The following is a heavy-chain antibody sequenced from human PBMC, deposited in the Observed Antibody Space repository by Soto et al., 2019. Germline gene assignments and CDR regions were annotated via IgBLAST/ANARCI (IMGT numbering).Heavy chain of an antibody. CDR2: IYYSGST. V-gene: IGHV4-39*01. CDR3: ARRSRERRVAFDI. D-gene: IGHD2-2*01. CDR1: GSSISSSSYY. J-gene: IGHJ3*02. Sequence: SQTLSLTCTVSGSSISSSSYYWGWIRQPPGKGLEWIGSIYYSGSTYYNPSLKSRVTISVDTSKNQFSLKLSSVTAADTAVYYCARRSRERRVAFDIWGQGTMVTV.